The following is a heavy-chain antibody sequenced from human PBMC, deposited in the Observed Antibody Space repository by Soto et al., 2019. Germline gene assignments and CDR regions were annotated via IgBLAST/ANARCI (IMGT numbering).Heavy chain of an antibody. CDR3: AREDYDFWSRGFSGMDV. CDR2: ISSSSSYT. V-gene: IGHV3-11*06. CDR1: GFTFSDYY. Sequence: GGSLRLSCAASGFTFSDYYMSWIRQAPGKGLEWVSYISSSSSYTNYADSVKGRFTISRDNAKNSLYLQMNSLRAEDTAVYYCAREDYDFWSRGFSGMDVWGQGTTVPVSS. J-gene: IGHJ6*02. D-gene: IGHD3-3*01.